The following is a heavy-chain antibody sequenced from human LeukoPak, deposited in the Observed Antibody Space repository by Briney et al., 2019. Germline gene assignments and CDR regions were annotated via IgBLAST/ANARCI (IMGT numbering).Heavy chain of an antibody. J-gene: IGHJ4*02. V-gene: IGHV4-61*01. Sequence: SETLSLTCTVSGGSVSSGSYYWSWIRQPPGKGLEWIGYIYYSGSTNYNPSLKSRVSLSVDTSKNQVSLKLSSVTAADTAVYFCARSYGSYVLDYWGQGSLVIVSS. CDR3: ARSYGSYVLDY. CDR2: IYYSGST. D-gene: IGHD6-6*01. CDR1: GGSVSSGSYY.